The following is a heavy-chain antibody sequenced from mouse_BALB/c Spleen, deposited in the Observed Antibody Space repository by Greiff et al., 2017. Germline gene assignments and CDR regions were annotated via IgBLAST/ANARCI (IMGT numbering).Heavy chain of an antibody. CDR1: GFTFSSYA. V-gene: IGHV5-9-4*01. D-gene: IGHD2-14*01. Sequence: EVMLVESGGGLVKPGGSLKLSCAASGFTFSSYAMSWVRQSPEKRLEWVAEISSGGSYTYYPDTVTGRFTISRDNAKNTLYLEMSSLRSEDTAMYYCARGLYYRYDLYYAMDYWGQGTSVTVSS. J-gene: IGHJ4*01. CDR2: ISSGGSYT. CDR3: ARGLYYRYDLYYAMDY.